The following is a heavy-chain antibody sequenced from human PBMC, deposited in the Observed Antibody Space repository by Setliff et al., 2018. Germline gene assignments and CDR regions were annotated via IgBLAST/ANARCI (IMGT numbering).Heavy chain of an antibody. D-gene: IGHD6-19*01. V-gene: IGHV1-46*01. Sequence: ASVKVSCKASGYTFTSYYMHWVRQAPGQGLEWMGIINPSGGSTSYAQKFQGRVTMTRDTSISTAYMELSRLRSVDTAMYYCARDLIAVAATTAFDIWGQGTMVTVSS. CDR2: INPSGGST. CDR3: ARDLIAVAATTAFDI. J-gene: IGHJ3*02. CDR1: GYTFTSYY.